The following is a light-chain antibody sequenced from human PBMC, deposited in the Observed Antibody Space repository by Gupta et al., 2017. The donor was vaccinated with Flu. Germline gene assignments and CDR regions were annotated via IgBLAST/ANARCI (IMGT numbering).Light chain of an antibody. CDR2: EVS. Sequence: SALTQPASVSGSLAPSITITCTGSGSDVGAYIYVSWYQQRPDKAPNLMIFEVSNRPAGVSNRFSGSKSGNTASLTISVRQEEDEADYYCSSDTSSNTVVFGGGTKLTVL. CDR1: GSDVGAYIY. CDR3: SSDTSSNTVV. V-gene: IGLV2-14*01. J-gene: IGLJ2*01.